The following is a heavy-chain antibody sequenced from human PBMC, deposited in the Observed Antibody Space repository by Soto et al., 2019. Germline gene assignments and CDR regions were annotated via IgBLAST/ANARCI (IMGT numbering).Heavy chain of an antibody. Sequence: ASVKVSCKVSGYTLTELSMHWVRQAPGKGLEWMGGFDPEDGETIYAQKFQGRVTMTEDTSTDTAYTELSSLRSEDTAVYYCATAGYCSSTSCANWFDPWGQGTLVTVSS. CDR1: GYTLTELS. J-gene: IGHJ5*02. CDR3: ATAGYCSSTSCANWFDP. D-gene: IGHD2-2*01. CDR2: FDPEDGET. V-gene: IGHV1-24*01.